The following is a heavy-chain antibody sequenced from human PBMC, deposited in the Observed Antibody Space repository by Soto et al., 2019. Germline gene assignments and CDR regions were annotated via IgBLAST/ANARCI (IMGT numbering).Heavy chain of an antibody. CDR2: ISAYNGNT. J-gene: IGHJ6*02. D-gene: IGHD6-13*01. V-gene: IGHV1-18*04. CDR3: AREPYAGYSSSRPNYNYGMAI. Sequence: GASVKVSCKASGYTFTSYGISWVRQAPGQGLEWMGWISAYNGNTNYAQKLQGRVTMTTDTSTSTAYMELRSLRSDDTAVYYCAREPYAGYSSSRPNYNYGMAIRGQETTVTV. CDR1: GYTFTSYG.